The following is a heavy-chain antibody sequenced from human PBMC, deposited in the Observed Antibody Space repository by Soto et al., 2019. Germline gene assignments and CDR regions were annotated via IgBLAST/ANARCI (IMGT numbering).Heavy chain of an antibody. CDR2: ISYDGSNK. CDR3: ARGGGSYRAYYYGMDV. Sequence: GGSLRLSCAASGFTFSSYAMHWVRQAPGKGLEWVAVISYDGSNKYYADSVKGRFTISRDNSKNTLYLQMNSLRAEDTAVYYCARGGGSYRAYYYGMDVWGQGTTVTVSS. CDR1: GFTFSSYA. J-gene: IGHJ6*02. V-gene: IGHV3-30-3*01. D-gene: IGHD1-26*01.